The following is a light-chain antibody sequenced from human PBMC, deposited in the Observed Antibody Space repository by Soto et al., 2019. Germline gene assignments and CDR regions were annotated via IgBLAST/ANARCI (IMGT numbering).Light chain of an antibody. Sequence: QSAQTQPASVSGSPGQSITISCTGTSSDVGYYNSVSWYQQHPGKAPKLLIYEVTTRPSGVSSRFSGSKSANTASLTISGLQADDEADYYCSSYTTGSTSVLFGGGTQLTVL. CDR3: SSYTTGSTSVL. CDR1: SSDVGYYNS. J-gene: IGLJ2*01. V-gene: IGLV2-14*01. CDR2: EVT.